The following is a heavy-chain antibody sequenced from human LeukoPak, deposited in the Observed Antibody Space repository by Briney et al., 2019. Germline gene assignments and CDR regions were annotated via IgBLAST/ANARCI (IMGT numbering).Heavy chain of an antibody. CDR1: GGTFSSYA. J-gene: IGHJ5*02. CDR3: ARSTVDYGDYTTVRRNNWFDP. D-gene: IGHD4-17*01. V-gene: IGHV1-69*04. CDR2: IIPILGIA. Sequence: SVKVSCKASGGTFSSYAISWVRQAPGQGLEWMGRIIPILGIANYAQKFQGRVTITADKSTSTAYMELSSLRSEDTAVYYCARSTVDYGDYTTVRRNNWFDPWGQGTLVTVSS.